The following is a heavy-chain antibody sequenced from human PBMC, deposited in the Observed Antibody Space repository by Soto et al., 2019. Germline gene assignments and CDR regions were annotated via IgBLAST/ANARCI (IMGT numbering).Heavy chain of an antibody. CDR1: GYTFSNYG. CDR2: ISGYNGNT. CDR3: ARGYQLLPVYKYSGMDV. D-gene: IGHD2-2*01. Sequence: GASVKVSCKASGYTFSNYGISWVRQAPGQGLEWMGWISGYNGNTNYAQKLQGRVTMTTDTSTSTAYMELRSLRSDDTAVYYCARGYQLLPVYKYSGMDVWGQGTTVTVSS. V-gene: IGHV1-18*01. J-gene: IGHJ6*02.